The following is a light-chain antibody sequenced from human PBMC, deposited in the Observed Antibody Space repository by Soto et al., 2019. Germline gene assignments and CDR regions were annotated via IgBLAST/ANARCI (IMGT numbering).Light chain of an antibody. V-gene: IGKV1-5*01. CDR2: DTS. J-gene: IGKJ1*01. CDR1: EVISSW. CDR3: QPYNTFSWT. Sequence: DIQMTHSPSTLSASVGDRVTITCRASEVISSWLAWYQQKPGKAPKLLIYDTSTLASGAPSRFSGSGSGTDFTLTISSLQPDDFATYYCQPYNTFSWTFGPGTRVEIK.